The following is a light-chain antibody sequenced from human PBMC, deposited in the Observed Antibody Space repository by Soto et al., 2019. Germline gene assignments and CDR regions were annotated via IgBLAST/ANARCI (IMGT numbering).Light chain of an antibody. J-gene: IGKJ2*01. CDR1: QSVSSN. V-gene: IGKV3-15*01. Sequence: EIVMTQSPATLSVSPGERATLSCRASQSVSSNLAWYQQKPGQAPRLLIYGASTRATGIPARFSGSGSGTEFTLTSSSLQSEDFAGYYCQQYNNWLMYTFGQGTKLEIK. CDR3: QQYNNWLMYT. CDR2: GAS.